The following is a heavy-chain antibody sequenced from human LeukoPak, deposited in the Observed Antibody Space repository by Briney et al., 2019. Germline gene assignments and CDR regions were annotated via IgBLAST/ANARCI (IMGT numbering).Heavy chain of an antibody. CDR2: MNPNSGNT. CDR1: GYTFTSYD. J-gene: IGHJ4*02. CDR3: ATGPPPQYCSGGSCYAAY. V-gene: IGHV1-8*01. D-gene: IGHD2-15*01. Sequence: GASVKVSCKASGYTFTSYDMNWVRQATGQGLEWMGWMNPNSGNTGYAQKFQGRVTMTRNTSIRTAYMELSSLRSEDPAVYYCATGPPPQYCSGGSCYAAYWGQGTLVTVSS.